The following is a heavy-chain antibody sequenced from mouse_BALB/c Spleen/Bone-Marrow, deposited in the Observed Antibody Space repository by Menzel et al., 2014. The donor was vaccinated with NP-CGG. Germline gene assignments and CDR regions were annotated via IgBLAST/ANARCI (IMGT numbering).Heavy chain of an antibody. CDR3: AARLSHLAMDH. J-gene: IGHJ4*01. V-gene: IGHV1S81*02. CDR1: GYTFTNYW. Sequence: QVQLQQSGAELVKPGASLKLSCKASGYTFTNYWIHWVKQRPGQGLEWIGEINPSNGRTNYNEKFKTKATLTVDKSSSTAYMQLSSLTSEDSAVNYCAARLSHLAMDHWGQGTSVTVSS. D-gene: IGHD2-2*01. CDR2: INPSNGRT.